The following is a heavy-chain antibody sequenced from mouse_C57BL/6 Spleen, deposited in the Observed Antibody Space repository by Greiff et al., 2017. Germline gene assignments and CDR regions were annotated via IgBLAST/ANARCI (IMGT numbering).Heavy chain of an antibody. CDR3: ARESNDWYFDV. CDR2: ICIGNGYT. Sequence: EVQLQQSGAELVRPGSSVKLSCTTSGYTFTSYGINWVQQRPGQGLEWIGYICIGNGYTEYNEKFKGQATLTSDTSSSTAYMQLSSLTSEDSAIYFCARESNDWYFDVWGTGTTVTVSS. CDR1: GYTFTSYG. V-gene: IGHV1-58*01. D-gene: IGHD2-5*01. J-gene: IGHJ1*03.